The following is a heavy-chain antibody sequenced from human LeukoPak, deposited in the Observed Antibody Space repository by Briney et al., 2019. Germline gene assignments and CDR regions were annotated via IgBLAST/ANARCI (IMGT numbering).Heavy chain of an antibody. CDR2: INHSGST. CDR1: GGSFSGYY. Sequence: SETLSLTCAVYGGSFSGYYWSWIRQPPGKGLEWIGEINHSGSTYYNPSLKSRVTISVDTSKNQFSLKLSSVTAADTAVYYCARFALLSGYPDYWGQGTLVTVSS. CDR3: ARFALLSGYPDY. J-gene: IGHJ4*02. D-gene: IGHD3-22*01. V-gene: IGHV4-34*01.